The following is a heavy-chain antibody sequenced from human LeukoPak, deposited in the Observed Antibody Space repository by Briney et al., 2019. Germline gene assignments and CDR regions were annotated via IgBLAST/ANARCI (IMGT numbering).Heavy chain of an antibody. D-gene: IGHD3-22*01. Sequence: GGSLRLSCAASGFTFSTYWMSWVRQAPGKGLEWVANIKQDGSEKHYVDSVKGRFTISRDNAKNPLYLQMNNLRAEDTVVYYCARESFYFDSSGPDYWGQGTLVTVSS. V-gene: IGHV3-7*04. CDR2: IKQDGSEK. J-gene: IGHJ4*02. CDR1: GFTFSTYW. CDR3: ARESFYFDSSGPDY.